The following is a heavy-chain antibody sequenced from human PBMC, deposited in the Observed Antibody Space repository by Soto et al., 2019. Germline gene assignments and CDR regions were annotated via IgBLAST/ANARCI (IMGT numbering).Heavy chain of an antibody. CDR3: AGTSCSSTTCPTTY. V-gene: IGHV1-2*02. CDR1: GYTSTGYY. D-gene: IGHD2-2*01. J-gene: IGHJ4*02. Sequence: QVQLVQSGAEVKKPGASVKVSCKTSGYTSTGYYIYWVRQAPGQGLEWMGWINPHSGGTDSSQKFQGRVTMTRDTSISTAYMELSRLRSDDTAVYYCAGTSCSSTTCPTTYWGQGTLVTVSS. CDR2: INPHSGGT.